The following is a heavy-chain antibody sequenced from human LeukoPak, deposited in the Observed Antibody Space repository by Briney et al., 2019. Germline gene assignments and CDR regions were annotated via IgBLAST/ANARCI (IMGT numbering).Heavy chain of an antibody. CDR3: ARRATMLAGGYFDY. Sequence: KTSETLSLTCTVSGGSISSYYWSWIRQPPGRGLEWVGYIYASGSTTYTPSLKSRVAISIDTSKNQFSLRLSSVTAADTAVYYCARRATMLAGGYFDYWGQGTLVSVSS. D-gene: IGHD5-12*01. CDR2: IYASGST. CDR1: GGSISSYY. V-gene: IGHV4-4*09. J-gene: IGHJ4*02.